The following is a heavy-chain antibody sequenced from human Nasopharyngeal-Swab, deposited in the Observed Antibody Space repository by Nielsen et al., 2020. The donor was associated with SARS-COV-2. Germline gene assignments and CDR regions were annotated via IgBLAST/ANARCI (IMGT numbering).Heavy chain of an antibody. Sequence: GESLKISCAASGFTFSSYEMNWVRRAPGKGLEWVSYISSSGSTIYYADSVKGRFTISRDNAKNSLYLQMNSLRAEDTAVYYCARDFGFCSSTSCSLLTFDYWGQGTLVTVSS. D-gene: IGHD2-2*01. CDR1: GFTFSSYE. V-gene: IGHV3-48*03. J-gene: IGHJ4*02. CDR3: ARDFGFCSSTSCSLLTFDY. CDR2: ISSSGSTI.